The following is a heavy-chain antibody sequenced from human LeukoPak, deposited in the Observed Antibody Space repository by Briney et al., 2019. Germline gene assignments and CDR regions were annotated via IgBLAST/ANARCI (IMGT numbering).Heavy chain of an antibody. CDR1: GFTFSSYA. V-gene: IGHV3-23*01. Sequence: GGSLRLSCAASGFTFSSYAMSWVRQAPGKGLGWVSAISGSGGSTYYADSVKGRFTISRDNSKNTLYLQMNSLRAEDTAVYYCAKDPGDYCSSTSCNSWGQGTLVTVSS. CDR3: AKDPGDYCSSTSCNS. D-gene: IGHD2-2*01. CDR2: ISGSGGST. J-gene: IGHJ5*02.